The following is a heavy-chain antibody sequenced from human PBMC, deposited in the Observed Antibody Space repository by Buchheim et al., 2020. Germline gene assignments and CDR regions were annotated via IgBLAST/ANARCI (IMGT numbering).Heavy chain of an antibody. Sequence: QVQLQESGPGLVKPSETLSLTCTVSGGSISSSTYYWGWIRQPPGKGLEWIGSIYYSGTGGTTYYNPSLKSRVTIFVDTSKNQFSLKLSSVTAADTAVYYCARHLEQWLPNNWFDPWGQGTL. J-gene: IGHJ5*02. D-gene: IGHD5-24*01. CDR1: GGSISSSTYY. CDR2: IYYSGTGGTT. CDR3: ARHLEQWLPNNWFDP. V-gene: IGHV4-39*01.